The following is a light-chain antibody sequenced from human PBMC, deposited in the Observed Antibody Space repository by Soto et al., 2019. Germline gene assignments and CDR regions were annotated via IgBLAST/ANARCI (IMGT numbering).Light chain of an antibody. CDR3: QHYNSYPYT. J-gene: IGKJ2*01. CDR2: GAS. Sequence: DIVMTQSPATLSVAPGERVTFSCRASQGVSRKLAWYQHKPGQAPRLLISGASTGATGIPARFSGSGSGTEFTLTISSLQSEDCAIYYCQHYNSYPYTFGQGTKLEI. V-gene: IGKV3-15*01. CDR1: QGVSRK.